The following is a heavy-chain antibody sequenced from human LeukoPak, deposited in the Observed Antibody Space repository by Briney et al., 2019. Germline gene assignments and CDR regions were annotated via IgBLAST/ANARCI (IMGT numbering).Heavy chain of an antibody. V-gene: IGHV4-61*02. CDR2: ISSSGST. J-gene: IGHJ3*02. D-gene: IGHD3-22*01. CDR3: ARGPYSYGSSGAFDI. Sequence: SETLSLTCTVSGDSISSGDYYWSWIRQPAGKGLEWIGRISSSGSTNYNPSLKSRVTISVDTSKNQFSLKLSSVTAADTAVYFCARGPYSYGSSGAFDIWGQGTMVTVSS. CDR1: GDSISSGDYY.